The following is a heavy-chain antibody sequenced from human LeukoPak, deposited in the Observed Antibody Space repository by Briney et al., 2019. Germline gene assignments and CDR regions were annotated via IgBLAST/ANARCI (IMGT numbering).Heavy chain of an antibody. Sequence: NSARSLRLSCAASRFTFSSYSMNWVRQAPRKVLEWVSSISSSSSYIHYADSVKGRITISRDNAKHSLYLQMNSLRAEDTAVYYCARGPLRGDGYITGFDYWGQGTLVTVSS. V-gene: IGHV3-21*01. CDR1: RFTFSSYS. CDR2: ISSSSSYI. D-gene: IGHD5-24*01. CDR3: ARGPLRGDGYITGFDY. J-gene: IGHJ4*02.